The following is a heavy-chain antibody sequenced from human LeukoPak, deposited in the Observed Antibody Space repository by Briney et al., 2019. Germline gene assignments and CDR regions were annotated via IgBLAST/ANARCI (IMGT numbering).Heavy chain of an antibody. D-gene: IGHD3-10*01. J-gene: IGHJ4*02. CDR3: AKDPSKEYYYGSGSYSNYFDY. CDR2: ISYDGSDK. V-gene: IGHV3-30*18. Sequence: GGSLRLSCAASGLTFSTYGMHWVRQAPGKGLEWVAVISYDGSDKYYADSVKGRFTISRDNSKNTLYLQMNSLRAEDTAVYYCAKDPSKEYYYGSGSYSNYFDYWGQGTLVTVSS. CDR1: GLTFSTYG.